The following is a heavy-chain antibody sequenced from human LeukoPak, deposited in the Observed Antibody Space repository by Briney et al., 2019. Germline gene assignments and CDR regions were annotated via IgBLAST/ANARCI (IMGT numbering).Heavy chain of an antibody. CDR3: AKRRGIAVAGTAKDYFDY. V-gene: IGHV3-9*01. CDR2: ISWNSGSI. CDR1: GFTFDDYA. J-gene: IGHJ4*02. D-gene: IGHD6-19*01. Sequence: SLRLSCAASGFTFDDYAMHWVRQAPGKGLEWVSGISWNSGSIGYADSVKGRFTISRDNSKNTLYLQMNSLRAEDTAVYYCAKRRGIAVAGTAKDYFDYWGQGTLVTVSS.